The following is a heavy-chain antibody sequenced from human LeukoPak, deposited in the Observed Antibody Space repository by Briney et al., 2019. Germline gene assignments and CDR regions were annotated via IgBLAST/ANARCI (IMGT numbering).Heavy chain of an antibody. V-gene: IGHV3-74*01. CDR1: RLTFSNYW. D-gene: IGHD6-13*01. CDR3: ARDDVGIAAAGGIY. J-gene: IGHJ4*02. CDR2: INSDGSST. Sequence: GGSLRLSCEASRLTFSNYWMHWVRQAPGKGLMWVSFINSDGSSTSYADSVKGRFTVSRDNAKNTLYLQMDSLRAEDTAVYYCARDDVGIAAAGGIYWGQGTLVTVSS.